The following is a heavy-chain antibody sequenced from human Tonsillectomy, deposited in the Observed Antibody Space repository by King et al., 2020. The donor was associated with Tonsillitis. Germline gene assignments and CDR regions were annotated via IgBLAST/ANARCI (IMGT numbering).Heavy chain of an antibody. CDR1: GFTVTSNY. Sequence: VQLVESGGGLIQPGGSLRLSCSASGFTVTSNYMSWVRQAPGKGLEWVSVIYSGGSTYYADSVKGRFTISRDNSKNTLYLQMNSLRAEDTAVYYCARDFYGSGSHFPPYFDYWGQGTLVTVSS. CDR2: IYSGGST. CDR3: ARDFYGSGSHFPPYFDY. D-gene: IGHD3-10*01. V-gene: IGHV3-53*01. J-gene: IGHJ4*02.